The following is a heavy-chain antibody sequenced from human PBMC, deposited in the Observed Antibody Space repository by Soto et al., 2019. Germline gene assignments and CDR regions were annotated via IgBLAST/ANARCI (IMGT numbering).Heavy chain of an antibody. CDR3: ARVGDGYNLNY. J-gene: IGHJ4*02. CDR2: ISSSGSTK. V-gene: IGHV3-48*03. Sequence: PVGSLRLSCAASGFTFSRYEMNWVRQAPGKGLEWVSYISSSGSTKYYADSVKGRFTISRDNAKNSLYLQMNSLRVEDTAVYYCARVGDGYNLNYWGQGTLVTVSS. CDR1: GFTFSRYE. D-gene: IGHD5-12*01.